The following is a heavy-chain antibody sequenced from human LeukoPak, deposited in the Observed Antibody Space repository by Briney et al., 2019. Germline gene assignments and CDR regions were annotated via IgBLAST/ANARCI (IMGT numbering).Heavy chain of an antibody. CDR1: GGSISSYY. CDR2: IYTSGST. V-gene: IGHV4-4*07. CDR3: AREAPDTMIVVDTNWFDP. Sequence: SETLSLTCTVSGGSISSYYWSWIRQPAGKGLEWIGRIYTSGSTNYSPSLKSRVTMSVDTSKNQFSLKLSSVTAADTAVYYCAREAPDTMIVVDTNWFDPWGQGTLVTVSS. J-gene: IGHJ5*02. D-gene: IGHD3-22*01.